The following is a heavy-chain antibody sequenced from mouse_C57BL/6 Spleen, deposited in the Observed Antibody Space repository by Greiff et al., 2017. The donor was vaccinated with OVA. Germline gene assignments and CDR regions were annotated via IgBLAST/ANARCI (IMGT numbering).Heavy chain of an antibody. CDR2: ISYDGSN. V-gene: IGHV3-6*01. Sequence: EVQLQESGPGLVKPSQSLSLTCSVTGYSITSGYYWNWIRQFPGNKLEWMGYISYDGSNNYNPSLKNRISITRHTSNNQFFLKLNSVTTEDTATYYCAREDSYDYPYDYWGQGTTLTVSS. CDR1: GYSITSGYY. CDR3: AREDSYDYPYDY. J-gene: IGHJ2*01. D-gene: IGHD2-4*01.